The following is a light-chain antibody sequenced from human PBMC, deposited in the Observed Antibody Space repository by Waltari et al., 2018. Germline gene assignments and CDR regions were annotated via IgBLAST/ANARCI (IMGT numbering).Light chain of an antibody. CDR3: QHRGHWPPDAT. J-gene: IGKJ3*01. V-gene: IGKV3-11*01. CDR1: QSVRGY. CDR2: DTS. Sequence: ELVLTQSPATLSLSPGERATLSCRASQSVRGYIAWYQQKPGQAPRLLIYDTSNRATGLPARVSGSGSGTDFTLTISSLEPEDFAVYYCQHRGHWPPDATFGPGTKVHLK.